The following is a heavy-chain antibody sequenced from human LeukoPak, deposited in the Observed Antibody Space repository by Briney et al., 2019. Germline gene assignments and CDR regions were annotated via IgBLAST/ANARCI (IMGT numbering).Heavy chain of an antibody. CDR2: IDTKSGGT. CDR3: ARGSGEAVAGIDY. Sequence: SVHVTCKATVYTFTGYYMHWVRQAPGQGLEWMAWIDTKSGGTNYAQKFQGRVTMTRDTSINTTYMELSRLRSDDTAVYYCARGSGEAVAGIDYWGQGSLVTVSS. V-gene: IGHV1-2*02. CDR1: VYTFTGYY. J-gene: IGHJ4*02. D-gene: IGHD6-19*01.